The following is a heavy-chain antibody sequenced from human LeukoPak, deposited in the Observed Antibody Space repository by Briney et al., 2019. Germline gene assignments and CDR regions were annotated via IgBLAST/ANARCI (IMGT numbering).Heavy chain of an antibody. Sequence: ASVKVSCKASGCTFTDYYLHWVRQAPGQGFEWMGWINPNSGDTNYAQKFQGRVTMTRDTSISPAHMEMSRLRSDDTAVYYCARANFLYCSSTTCLFDYWGQGTLVTVSS. CDR3: ARANFLYCSSTTCLFDY. CDR1: GCTFTDYY. CDR2: INPNSGDT. J-gene: IGHJ4*02. D-gene: IGHD2-2*01. V-gene: IGHV1-2*02.